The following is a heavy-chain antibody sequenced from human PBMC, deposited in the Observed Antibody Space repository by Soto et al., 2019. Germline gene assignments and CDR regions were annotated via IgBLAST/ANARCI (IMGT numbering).Heavy chain of an antibody. CDR3: GRGRSGQIVVFY. Sequence: QVQLVHAGAEVKKPGASVKVSCKASGYTFTGHYIHWVRQAPEQGPEWMGEIGPESGATRYEQKFQGRVTMTMDMSITTVYMELSNLSPDDTAVYYCGRGRSGQIVVFYWCQGTTVTVS. J-gene: IGHJ4*02. CDR1: GYTFTGHY. CDR2: IGPESGAT. V-gene: IGHV1-2*02. D-gene: IGHD6-19*01.